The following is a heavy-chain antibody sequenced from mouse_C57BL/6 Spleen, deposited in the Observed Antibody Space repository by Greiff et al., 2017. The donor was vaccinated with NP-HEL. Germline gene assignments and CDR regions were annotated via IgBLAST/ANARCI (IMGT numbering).Heavy chain of an antibody. V-gene: IGHV5-6*01. Sequence: VQLKESGGDLVKPGGSLKLSCAASGFTFSSYGMSWVRQTPDKRLEWVATISSGGSYTYYPDSVKGRFTISRDNAKNTLYLQMSSLKSEDTAMYYCARHDSSGYAMDYWGQGTSVTVSS. CDR3: ARHDSSGYAMDY. CDR1: GFTFSSYG. J-gene: IGHJ4*01. CDR2: ISSGGSYT. D-gene: IGHD3-2*02.